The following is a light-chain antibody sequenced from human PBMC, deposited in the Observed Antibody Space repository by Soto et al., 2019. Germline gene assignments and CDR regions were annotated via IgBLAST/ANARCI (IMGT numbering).Light chain of an antibody. Sequence: ESVLTQAPDTLSLSPGERATLSCRASQSVRSNYLAWYQQKPGQAPRFLIYDASSRATGIPDRFSGSGSGTDFTLTISRLEPEDFAVYYCQQYGSTPLTFGGGT. CDR1: QSVRSNY. CDR2: DAS. CDR3: QQYGSTPLT. V-gene: IGKV3-20*01. J-gene: IGKJ4*01.